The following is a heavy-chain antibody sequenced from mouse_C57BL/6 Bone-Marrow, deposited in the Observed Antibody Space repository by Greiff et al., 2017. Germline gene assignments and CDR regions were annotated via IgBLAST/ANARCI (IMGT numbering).Heavy chain of an antibody. CDR2: ISSGSSTI. Sequence: DVMLVESGGGLVKPGGSLKLSCAASGFTFSDYGMHWVRQAPEKGLEWVAYISSGSSTIYYADTVKGRFTISRDNAKNTLFLQMTSLRSEDTAMYYCARNTTVVATRAAMDYWGQGTSVTVSS. CDR3: ARNTTVVATRAAMDY. D-gene: IGHD1-1*01. J-gene: IGHJ4*01. V-gene: IGHV5-17*01. CDR1: GFTFSDYG.